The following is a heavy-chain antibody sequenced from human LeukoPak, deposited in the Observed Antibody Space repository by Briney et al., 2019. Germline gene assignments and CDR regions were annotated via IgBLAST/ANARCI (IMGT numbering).Heavy chain of an antibody. CDR1: GGSISSYY. D-gene: IGHD2-15*01. Sequence: SETLSLTCTVSGGSISSYYWSWIRQPPGKGRAWIGYIYYSGSTNYNPSLKSRVTISVDTSKNQFSLKLSSVTAADTAVYYCARVGDIGYCSGGSCYYFDYWGQGTLVTVSS. V-gene: IGHV4-59*01. CDR3: ARVGDIGYCSGGSCYYFDY. CDR2: IYYSGST. J-gene: IGHJ4*02.